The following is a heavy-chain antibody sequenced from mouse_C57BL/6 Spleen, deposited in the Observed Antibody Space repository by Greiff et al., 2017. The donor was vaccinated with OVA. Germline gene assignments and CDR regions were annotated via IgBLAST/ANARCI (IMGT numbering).Heavy chain of an antibody. CDR3: ARGPDYYAMDY. Sequence: VQLKESGPGLVKPSQSLSLTCSVTGYSITSGYYWNWIRQFPGNKQEWMGYISYDGSNNYNPSLKNRISITRDTSKNQFFLKLNSVTTEDTATYYCARGPDYYAMDYWGQGTSVTVSS. CDR2: ISYDGSN. V-gene: IGHV3-6*01. J-gene: IGHJ4*01. CDR1: GYSITSGYY.